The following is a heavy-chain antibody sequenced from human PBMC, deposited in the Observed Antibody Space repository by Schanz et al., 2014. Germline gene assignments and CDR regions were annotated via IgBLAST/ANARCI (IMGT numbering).Heavy chain of an antibody. V-gene: IGHV3-74*01. CDR1: GFTFSDSW. D-gene: IGHD4-17*01. CDR3: VRDTDYHFDY. Sequence: VELVESGGGVVQPGRSLRLSCAASGFTFSDSWMHWVRQAPGKGLVWVSRTSHDGSFTTFADFVKGRFTISRDNAKNALYLQMNSLRAEDTAVYYCVRDTDYHFDYWGQGTLVTVSS. J-gene: IGHJ4*02. CDR2: TSHDGSFT.